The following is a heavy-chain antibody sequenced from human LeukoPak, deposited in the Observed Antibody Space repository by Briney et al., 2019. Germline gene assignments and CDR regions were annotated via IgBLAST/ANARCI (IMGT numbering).Heavy chain of an antibody. V-gene: IGHV3-11*01. CDR1: GFTFSDYY. Sequence: GGSLRLSCAASGFTFSDYYMSWIRQAPGKGLEWVSYISSSGSTIYYADSVKGRFTISRGNAKNSLYLQMNSLRAEDTAVYYCARRVYYYYYMDVWGKGTPVTVSS. CDR2: ISSSGSTI. CDR3: ARRVYYYYYMDV. J-gene: IGHJ6*03.